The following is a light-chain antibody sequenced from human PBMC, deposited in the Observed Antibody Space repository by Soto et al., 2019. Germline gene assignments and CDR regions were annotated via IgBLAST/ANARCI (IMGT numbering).Light chain of an antibody. CDR1: QSVSSN. J-gene: IGKJ3*01. V-gene: IGKV3-15*01. CDR3: QQYNTWPLT. Sequence: ETVMTQSPATLSVSPGERPTLSCRASQSVSSNLAWYQQKPGQAPRLLIYDASTRATGIPARFSGSGSGTDFTLTISSLQSEEFAVYYSQQYNTWPLTFGPGTKVDIK. CDR2: DAS.